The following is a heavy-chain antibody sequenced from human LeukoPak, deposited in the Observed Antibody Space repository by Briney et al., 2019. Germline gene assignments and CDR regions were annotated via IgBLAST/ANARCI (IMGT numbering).Heavy chain of an antibody. J-gene: IGHJ4*02. CDR1: GGSISGYY. D-gene: IGHD6-19*01. CDR3: ARSDGWSRGRFDY. V-gene: IGHV4-59*08. Sequence: SETLSLTCTVSGGSISGYYWSWIRQPPGKGLEWIGYIYYNGSTNYNPSLKSRVTISVDTSKNQFSLKLSSVTAADTAVYYCARSDGWSRGRFDYWGQRTLVTVSS. CDR2: IYYNGST.